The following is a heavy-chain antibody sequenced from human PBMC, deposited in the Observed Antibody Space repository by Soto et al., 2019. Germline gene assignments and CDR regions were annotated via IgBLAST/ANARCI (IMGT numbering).Heavy chain of an antibody. CDR2: IRSKPYGGTT. D-gene: IGHD2-15*01. CDR1: GFTFGDYA. V-gene: IGHV3-49*03. CDR3: TRDSIEVVAADYYYYMDV. Sequence: GGSLRLSCTASGFTFGDYAMSWFRQAPGKGLEWVGFIRSKPYGGTTEYAASVKGRFTVSRDDSKSIAYLQMNSLKTEDTAVYYCTRDSIEVVAADYYYYMDVWGKGTTVTVSS. J-gene: IGHJ6*03.